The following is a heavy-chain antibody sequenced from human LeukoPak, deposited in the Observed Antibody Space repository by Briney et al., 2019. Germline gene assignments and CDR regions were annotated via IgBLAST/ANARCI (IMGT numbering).Heavy chain of an antibody. CDR2: IKPDGSEK. CDR1: GFTFSTYW. V-gene: IGHV3-7*01. J-gene: IGHJ4*02. Sequence: GGSLRLSCSASGFTFSTYWMGWVRQAPGKGLEWVAKIKPDGSEKDHVDSVKGRFTISRDNAKNSLHLQLNSLRAEDTAVYYCARSRFYFDYWGQGTLVTVSS. CDR3: ARSRFYFDY.